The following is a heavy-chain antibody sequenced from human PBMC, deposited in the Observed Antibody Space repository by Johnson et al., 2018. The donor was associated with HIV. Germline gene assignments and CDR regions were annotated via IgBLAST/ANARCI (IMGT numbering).Heavy chain of an antibody. Sequence: QMLLVESGGGLVQPGGSLRLSCAASGFTFSDYYMSWIRQAPGKGLEWVAVISYDGSNKYYADSVKGRFTISRDNSKNTLYLQMNSLRAEDTAVYYCARAVTPFGDWEAFDIWGQGTMVTVSS. CDR1: GFTFSDYY. CDR2: ISYDGSNK. D-gene: IGHD3-10*01. J-gene: IGHJ3*02. CDR3: ARAVTPFGDWEAFDI. V-gene: IGHV3-30-3*01.